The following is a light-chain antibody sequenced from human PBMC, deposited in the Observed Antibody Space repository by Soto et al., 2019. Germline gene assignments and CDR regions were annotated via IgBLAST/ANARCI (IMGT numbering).Light chain of an antibody. CDR3: QQADSFPVT. J-gene: IGKJ4*01. CDR1: QDISSW. Sequence: DIQMTQSPSSVSESVGDRVIITCRASQDISSWLAWYQQKPGEAPKLLIFAASRLHSGVPSRFSGSGSGTDFTLTISSLQPEDFATYYCQQADSFPVTFGGGTKVDI. V-gene: IGKV1D-12*01. CDR2: AAS.